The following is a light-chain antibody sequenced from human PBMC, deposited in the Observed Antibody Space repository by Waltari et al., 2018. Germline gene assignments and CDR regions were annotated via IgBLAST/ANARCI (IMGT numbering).Light chain of an antibody. Sequence: EIVMTQSPLSLPATPGEPASISCRSSQRLLHSNGYSSLLDWYLVKPGQFPQLLIYLGSNRASGVPDRFSASGSATDFTLTISRVEAEDVGVYYCMQALQSPATFGGGTKVEIK. CDR3: MQALQSPAT. CDR1: QRLLHSNGYSS. V-gene: IGKV2-28*01. CDR2: LGS. J-gene: IGKJ4*01.